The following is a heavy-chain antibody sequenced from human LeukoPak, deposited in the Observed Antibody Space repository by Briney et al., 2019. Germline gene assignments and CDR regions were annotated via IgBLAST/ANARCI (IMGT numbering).Heavy chain of an antibody. CDR1: GFTFSSYA. V-gene: IGHV3-23*01. D-gene: IGHD1-26*01. J-gene: IGHJ6*03. Sequence: GGSLRLSCAASGFTFSSYAMSWVRQAPGKGLEWVSAISGSGGSTYYADSVKGRFTISRDNSKNTLYLQMNSLRAEDTAVYYCARASGSRYSGSYDYYYYYMDVWGKGTTVTGSS. CDR2: ISGSGGST. CDR3: ARASGSRYSGSYDYYYYYMDV.